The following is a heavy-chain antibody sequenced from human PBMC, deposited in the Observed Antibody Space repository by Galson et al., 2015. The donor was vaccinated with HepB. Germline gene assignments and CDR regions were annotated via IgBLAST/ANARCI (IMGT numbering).Heavy chain of an antibody. CDR1: GGSISSGSYY. CDR2: IYTSGST. Sequence: TLSLTCTVSGGSISSGSYYWSWIRQPAGKGLEWIGRIYTSGSTNYNPSLKSRVTMSVDTSKNQFSLKLSSVTAADTAVYYCARGGGSWYSENWFDPWGQGTLVTVSS. CDR3: ARGGGSWYSENWFDP. D-gene: IGHD6-13*01. J-gene: IGHJ5*02. V-gene: IGHV4-61*02.